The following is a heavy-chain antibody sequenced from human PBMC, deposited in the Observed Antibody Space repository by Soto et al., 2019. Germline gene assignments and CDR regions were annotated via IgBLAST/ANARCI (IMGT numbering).Heavy chain of an antibody. J-gene: IGHJ5*02. CDR3: ARAVAHYFGTWLDH. V-gene: IGHV4-30-2*01. CDR2: ISHTGST. CDR1: VVSITSFNSES. Sequence: SETLSLTCSFSVVSITSFNSESCSWIRQPPGKGLEWIGSISHTGSTSYNPSLKSRVTMSVDKSKNQLSLKLSSVTAAEMGVYYCARAVAHYFGTWLDHWGQGTMVTVSS. D-gene: IGHD3-10*01.